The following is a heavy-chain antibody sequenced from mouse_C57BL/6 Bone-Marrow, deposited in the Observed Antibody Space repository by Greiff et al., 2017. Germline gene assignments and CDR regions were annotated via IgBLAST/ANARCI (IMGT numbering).Heavy chain of an antibody. Sequence: QVQLQQSGAELVRPGASVKLSCKASGYTFTDYYINWVKQRPGQGLEWIARIYPGSGNTYYNEKFKGKATPTAEKSSSTAYMQLSSLTSEDSAVYFCARGDYGSSYWYFDVWGTGTTVTVSS. CDR3: ARGDYGSSYWYFDV. CDR2: IYPGSGNT. J-gene: IGHJ1*03. D-gene: IGHD1-1*01. V-gene: IGHV1-76*01. CDR1: GYTFTDYY.